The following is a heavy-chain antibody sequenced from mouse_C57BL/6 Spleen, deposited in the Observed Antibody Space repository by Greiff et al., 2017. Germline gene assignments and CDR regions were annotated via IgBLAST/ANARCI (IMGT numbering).Heavy chain of an antibody. CDR3: ARFITTVPRYFDV. CDR1: GFNIKDYY. J-gene: IGHJ1*03. V-gene: IGHV14-2*01. D-gene: IGHD1-1*01. Sequence: EVQLQQSGAELVKPGASVKLSCTASGFNIKDYYMHWVKQRTEQGLEWIGRIDPEDGETKYDPKFKGKATITADTSSNTAYLQLSSLTSEDTAVYYCARFITTVPRYFDVWGTGTTVTVSS. CDR2: IDPEDGET.